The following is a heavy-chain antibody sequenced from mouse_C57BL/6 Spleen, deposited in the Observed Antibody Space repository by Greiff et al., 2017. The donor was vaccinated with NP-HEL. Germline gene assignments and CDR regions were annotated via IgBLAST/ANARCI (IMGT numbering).Heavy chain of an antibody. CDR2: IDPSDSYT. CDR3: ARREWLLPPYYFDY. D-gene: IGHD2-3*01. J-gene: IGHJ2*01. V-gene: IGHV1-50*01. CDR1: GYTFTSYW. Sequence: QVQLQQPGAELVKPGASVKLSCKASGYTFTSYWMQWVKQRPGQGLEWIGEIDPSDSYTNYNQKFKGKATLTVDTSSSTAYMQLSSLTSEDSAVYYCARREWLLPPYYFDYWGQGTTLTVSS.